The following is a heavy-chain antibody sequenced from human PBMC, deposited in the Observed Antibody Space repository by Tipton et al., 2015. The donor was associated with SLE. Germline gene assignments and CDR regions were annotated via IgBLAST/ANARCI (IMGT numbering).Heavy chain of an antibody. CDR1: GASISSSY. D-gene: IGHD4-17*01. CDR3: ARSYGNLYYFDY. Sequence: TLSLTCNVSGASISSSYLSWIRQPPGKGLEWIGHIYHSGSTFYNPSLESRVTISVDTSKNHFSLKLGSVTAADTAIYYCARSYGNLYYFDYWGQGTLVTVSS. J-gene: IGHJ4*02. CDR2: IYHSGST. V-gene: IGHV4-59*08.